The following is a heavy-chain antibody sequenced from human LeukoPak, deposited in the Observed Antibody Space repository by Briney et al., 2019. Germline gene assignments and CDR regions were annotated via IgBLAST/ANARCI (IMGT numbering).Heavy chain of an antibody. CDR3: ARDRGGYCSGGSCYSSAFDI. J-gene: IGHJ3*02. CDR1: GGTFSSYA. CDR2: IIPIFGTA. Sequence: GASVKVSCKASGGTFSSYAISWVRQAPGQGLEWMGGIIPIFGTANYAQKFQGRVTITADESTSTAYMELSSLRSEDTAVYYCARDRGGYCSGGSCYSSAFDIWGQGTMVTVSS. D-gene: IGHD2-15*01. V-gene: IGHV1-69*01.